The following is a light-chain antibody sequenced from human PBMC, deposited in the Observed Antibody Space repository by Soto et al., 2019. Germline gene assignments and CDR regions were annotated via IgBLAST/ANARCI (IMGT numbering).Light chain of an antibody. CDR1: SSDVGGYNY. J-gene: IGLJ2*01. CDR2: DAS. CDR3: CSYAGRYTSVV. V-gene: IGLV2-11*01. Sequence: QSALTQPRSVSGSPGQSVTISCTGTSSDVGGYNYVSWYQQHPGKAPKLMIYDASKRPSGVPDRFSGSKSGNTASLTISGLQAEDEADYYCCSYAGRYTSVVFGGGTKVTVL.